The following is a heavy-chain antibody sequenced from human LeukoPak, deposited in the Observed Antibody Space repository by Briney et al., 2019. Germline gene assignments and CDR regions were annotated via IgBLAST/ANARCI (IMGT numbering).Heavy chain of an antibody. J-gene: IGHJ4*02. Sequence: SETLSLTCTVSGGSISSSSYYWGWIRQPPGKGLEWIGSIYYSGSTYYNPSLKSRVTISVDTSKNQFSLKLSSVTAADTAMYYCARWGRGYYYDSSGYYPEGYWGQGTLVTVSS. CDR3: ARWGRGYYYDSSGYYPEGY. CDR1: GGSISSSSYY. V-gene: IGHV4-39*07. CDR2: IYYSGST. D-gene: IGHD3-22*01.